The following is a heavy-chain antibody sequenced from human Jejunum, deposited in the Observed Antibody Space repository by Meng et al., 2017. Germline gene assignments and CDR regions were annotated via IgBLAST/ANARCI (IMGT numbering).Heavy chain of an antibody. D-gene: IGHD3-22*01. CDR3: ARDESRLLRS. Sequence: QVPSAQVGPGLVKPSQTLYLTCAISGDSVSSNSAAWNWIRQSPSRGLEWLGRTYYRSKWYSDYAVSVKSRITINTDTSKNQLSLQLNSVTPEDTAVYYCARDESRLLRSWGQGTLVTVSS. J-gene: IGHJ5*02. V-gene: IGHV6-1*01. CDR2: TYYRSKWYS. CDR1: GDSVSSNSAA.